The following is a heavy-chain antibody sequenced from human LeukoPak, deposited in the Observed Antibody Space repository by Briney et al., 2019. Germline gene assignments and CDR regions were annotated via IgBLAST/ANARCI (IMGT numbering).Heavy chain of an antibody. CDR1: GYRFSNYW. D-gene: IGHD3-3*01. J-gene: IGHJ6*03. CDR2: IYPGDSDT. CDR3: ARLTIPYFYYMDV. V-gene: IGHV5-51*01. Sequence: GESLKISCKGSGYRFSNYWIGWVRQMPGKGLEWMGIIYPGDSDTRYSPSFQGQVTISADKSISTAYLQWNNLKASDTAIYYCARLTIPYFYYMDVWAKGTTVTVSS.